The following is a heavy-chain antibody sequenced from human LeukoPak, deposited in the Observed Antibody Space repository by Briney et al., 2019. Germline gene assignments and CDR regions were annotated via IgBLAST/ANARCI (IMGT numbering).Heavy chain of an antibody. CDR1: GGSISSYY. V-gene: IGHV4-59*01. D-gene: IGHD6-13*01. CDR2: IYYSGST. CDR3: ARKDSNTWYSGWYFDL. Sequence: SETLSLTCTVSGGSISSYYWSWIRQPPGKGLEWIGYIYYSGSTNYNPSLKSRVTISVDTSKNQFSLKLSSVTAADTAVCYCARKDSNTWYSGWYFDLWGRGTLVTVSS. J-gene: IGHJ2*01.